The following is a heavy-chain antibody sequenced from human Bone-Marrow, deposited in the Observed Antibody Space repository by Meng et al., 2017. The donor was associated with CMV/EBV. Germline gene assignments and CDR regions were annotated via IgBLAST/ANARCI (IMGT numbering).Heavy chain of an antibody. CDR1: GFTFSGSA. J-gene: IGHJ4*02. D-gene: IGHD3-10*01. CDR2: IRSKANSYAT. V-gene: IGHV3-73*01. Sequence: GESLKISCAASGFTFSGSAMHWVRQASGKGLEWVGRIRSKANSYATAYAASVKGRFTISRDDSKNTAYLQMNSLKTEDTAVYYCTSGGSMTDYWGQGPLVTVSS. CDR3: TSGGSMTDY.